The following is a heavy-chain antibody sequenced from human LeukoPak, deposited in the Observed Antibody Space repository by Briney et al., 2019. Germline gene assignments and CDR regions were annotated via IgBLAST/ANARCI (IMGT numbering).Heavy chain of an antibody. V-gene: IGHV3-23*01. Sequence: GGSLRLSCAASGFTFSSYAMSWVRQAPGKGLEWVSAISGSGGSTYYADSVKGRFTISRDNSKNTLYLQMNSLRAEDTAVYYCAKAPDIVVVPARFDYWGQGTLVTASS. CDR1: GFTFSSYA. J-gene: IGHJ4*02. CDR3: AKAPDIVVVPARFDY. D-gene: IGHD2-2*01. CDR2: ISGSGGST.